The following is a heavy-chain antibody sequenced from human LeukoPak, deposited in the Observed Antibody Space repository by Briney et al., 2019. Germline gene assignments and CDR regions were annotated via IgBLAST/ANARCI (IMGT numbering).Heavy chain of an antibody. CDR3: ARRGDGGRSFDY. V-gene: IGHV3-53*01. D-gene: IGHD4-23*01. CDR2: IYSDGTT. CDR1: GFTVSRNY. Sequence: GGSLRFSCAASGFTVSRNYMSWVRQAPGKGLEWVSLIYSDGTTYYADSLKGRFAISRDNSKNTLYLQMNSLRAEDTAVYYCARRGDGGRSFDYWGQGTLVTVSS. J-gene: IGHJ4*02.